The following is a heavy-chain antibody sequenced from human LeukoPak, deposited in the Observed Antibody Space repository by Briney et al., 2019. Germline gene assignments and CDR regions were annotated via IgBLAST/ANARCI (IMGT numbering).Heavy chain of an antibody. D-gene: IGHD6-13*01. CDR2: INHSGST. J-gene: IGHJ4*02. Sequence: PSETLSLTCAVYGGSFSGYYWSWIRQPPGKGLEWIGEINHSGSTNYNPSLKGRVTISVDTSKNQFSLKLSSVTAADTAVYYCARGLTAAENWGQGTLVTVSS. V-gene: IGHV4-34*01. CDR3: ARGLTAAEN. CDR1: GGSFSGYY.